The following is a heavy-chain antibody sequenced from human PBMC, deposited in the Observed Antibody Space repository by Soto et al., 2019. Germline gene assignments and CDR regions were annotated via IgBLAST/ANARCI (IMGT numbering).Heavy chain of an antibody. Sequence: QVQLVQSGAEVKKPGASVMVSCKASGYTFTSYDINWVRQATGQGLEWMGWMNPNSGNTGYAQKFQGRVTMTRNTSISTAYMDLSSLRSEDTAVYYCARERTGTTSMDVWGQGTTVTVSS. J-gene: IGHJ6*02. CDR1: GYTFTSYD. D-gene: IGHD1-1*01. CDR3: ARERTGTTSMDV. V-gene: IGHV1-8*01. CDR2: MNPNSGNT.